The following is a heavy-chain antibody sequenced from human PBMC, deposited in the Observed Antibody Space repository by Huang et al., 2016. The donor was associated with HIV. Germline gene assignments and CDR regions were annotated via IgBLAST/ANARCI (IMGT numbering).Heavy chain of an antibody. CDR1: GASFTTYF. J-gene: IGHJ6*03. V-gene: IGHV4-34*02. CDR2: IKHGGPS. D-gene: IGHD3-3*01. CDR3: ARLPTPSYYDTWSLSPVEEDFFYFNMDL. Sequence: QVRLEQWGEGVVKPSDTLSLTCAVYGASFTTYFWSWIRQSPVKGRQCIGEIKHGGPSNYIPVFQSLVMMSVDTPKNQFSLSLRDMTAEDAAIYYCARLPTPSYYDTWSLSPVEEDFFYFNMDLWGRGTPVIVSS.